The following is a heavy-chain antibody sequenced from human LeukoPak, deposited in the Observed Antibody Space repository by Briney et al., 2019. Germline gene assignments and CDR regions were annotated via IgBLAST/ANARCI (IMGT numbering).Heavy chain of an antibody. CDR3: ASGHVWGSYRYPYFDY. CDR2: IYHSGST. CDR1: GGSISSGGYS. D-gene: IGHD3-16*02. V-gene: IGHV4-30-2*01. J-gene: IGHJ4*02. Sequence: SETLSLTCAVSGGSISSGGYSWSWIRQPPGKGLEWIGYIYHSGSTYYNPSLKSRVTISVDRSKNQLSLKLSSVTAADTAVYYCASGHVWGSYRYPYFDYWGQGTLVTVSS.